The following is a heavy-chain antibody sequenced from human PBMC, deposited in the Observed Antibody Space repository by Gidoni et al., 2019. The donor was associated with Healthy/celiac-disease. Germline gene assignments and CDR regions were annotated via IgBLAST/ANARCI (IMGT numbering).Heavy chain of an antibody. CDR2: ISSNGGST. Sequence: EVQLVESGGGLVQPGGSLRLSCAASGFTFSSYAMHWVRQAPGKGLEYVSAISSNGGSTYYANSVKGRFTISRDNSKNTLYLQMGSLRAEDMAVYYCARALVGVTTVTTFLGYWGQGTLVTVSS. V-gene: IGHV3-64*01. J-gene: IGHJ4*02. CDR3: ARALVGVTTVTTFLGY. D-gene: IGHD4-17*01. CDR1: GFTFSSYA.